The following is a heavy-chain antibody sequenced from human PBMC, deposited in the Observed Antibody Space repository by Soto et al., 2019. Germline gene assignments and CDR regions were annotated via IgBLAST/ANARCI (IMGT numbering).Heavy chain of an antibody. CDR1: GYTFTSDG. CDR2: ISAYNGNT. J-gene: IGHJ6*02. D-gene: IGHD1-1*01. CDR3: ARVELERPYYYYYGMDV. Sequence: QVQLVQSGAEVKKPGASVKVSCKASGYTFTSDGISWVRQAPGQGLEWMGWISAYNGNTNYAQKLQGRVTMTTDTSTSTAYMELRSLRSDDTAVYYCARVELERPYYYYYGMDVWGQGTTVTVSS. V-gene: IGHV1-18*01.